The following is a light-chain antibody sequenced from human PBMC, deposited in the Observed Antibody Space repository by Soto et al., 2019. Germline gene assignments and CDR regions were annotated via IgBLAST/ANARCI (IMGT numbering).Light chain of an antibody. CDR3: QQYDNLSVT. V-gene: IGKV1-33*01. J-gene: IGKJ4*01. CDR2: DAF. Sequence: DIQMTQSPSSLSASVGDRVTITCQASHDIIIYLNWFQQKPGEAPKLLIFDAFKLETGVPSRFSGSGSGTDFTLTISSLQPEDIATYYCQQYDNLSVTFGGGTKVEIK. CDR1: HDIIIY.